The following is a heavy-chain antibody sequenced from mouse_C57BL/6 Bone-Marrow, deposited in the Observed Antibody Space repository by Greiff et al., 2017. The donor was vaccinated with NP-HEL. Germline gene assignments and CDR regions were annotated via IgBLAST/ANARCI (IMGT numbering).Heavy chain of an antibody. CDR3: ARGADYDGPFDY. CDR1: GYTFTSYW. CDR2: IDPSDSYT. V-gene: IGHV1-50*01. D-gene: IGHD2-4*01. Sequence: VQLQQPGAELVKPGASVKLSCKASGYTFTSYWMQWVKQRPGQGLEWIGEIDPSDSYTNYNQKLKGKATLTVDTYSSTAYMQLSSLTSEDSAVYSCARGADYDGPFDYWGQGTTLTVSS. J-gene: IGHJ2*01.